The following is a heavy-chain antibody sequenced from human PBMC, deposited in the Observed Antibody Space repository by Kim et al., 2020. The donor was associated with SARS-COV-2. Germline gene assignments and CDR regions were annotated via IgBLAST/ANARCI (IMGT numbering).Heavy chain of an antibody. Sequence: SYSPSFQGQVTISADKSISTAYLQWSSLKASDTAMYYCARLEWELLWAFDYWGQGTLVTVSS. V-gene: IGHV5-51*01. J-gene: IGHJ4*02. D-gene: IGHD1-26*01. CDR3: ARLEWELLWAFDY.